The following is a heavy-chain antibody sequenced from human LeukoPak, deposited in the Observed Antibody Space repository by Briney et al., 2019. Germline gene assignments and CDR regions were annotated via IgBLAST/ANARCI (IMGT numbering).Heavy chain of an antibody. J-gene: IGHJ5*02. CDR3: ARGGEQWLKNWFDP. V-gene: IGHV3-53*01. CDR1: GFTVSSNY. D-gene: IGHD6-19*01. CDR2: IYSGGST. Sequence: GGSLRLSCAASGFTVSSNYMSWVRQAPGKGLEWVSVIYSGGSTYYADSVKGRFTISRDNAKNSLYLQMNSLRAEDTAVYYCARGGEQWLKNWFDPWGQGTLVTVSS.